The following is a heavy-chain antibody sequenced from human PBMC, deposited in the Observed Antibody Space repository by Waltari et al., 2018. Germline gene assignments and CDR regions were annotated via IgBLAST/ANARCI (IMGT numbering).Heavy chain of an antibody. CDR3: ARGSRSWTLFTGYFDY. CDR1: GFTFSSYA. V-gene: IGHV3-23*01. J-gene: IGHJ4*02. Sequence: EVQLLESGGGLVQPGGSLRLSCAASGFTFSSYAMSWVRQAPGKGLEWVSAISGSGGSTYYADSVKGRFTISRDNSKNTLYLQMNSLRAEDTAVYYCARGSRSWTLFTGYFDYWGQGTLVTVSS. D-gene: IGHD1-26*01. CDR2: ISGSGGST.